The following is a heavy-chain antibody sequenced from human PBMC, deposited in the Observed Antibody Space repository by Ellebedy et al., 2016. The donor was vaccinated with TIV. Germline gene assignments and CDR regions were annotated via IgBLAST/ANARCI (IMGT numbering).Heavy chain of an antibody. J-gene: IGHJ3*02. D-gene: IGHD3-16*01. CDR3: AREKAGDAAFDI. Sequence: MPSETLSLTCVVSGGSISSGGYSWSWIRQPPGKGPEWIGYIHHSGNTYYNPSLKSRVTRSADRSKNQFSLKLSSVTAADTAVYYCAREKAGDAAFDIWGQGTMVTVSS. CDR1: GGSISSGGYS. V-gene: IGHV4-30-2*01. CDR2: IHHSGNT.